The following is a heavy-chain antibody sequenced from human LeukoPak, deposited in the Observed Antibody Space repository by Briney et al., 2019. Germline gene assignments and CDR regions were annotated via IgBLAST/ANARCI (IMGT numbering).Heavy chain of an antibody. CDR2: IYSGGST. CDR1: GFTVSSNY. CDR3: TRDTQWLAFDY. V-gene: IGHV3-66*01. Sequence: GGSLRLSCAASGFTVSSNYMSWVRQAPGKGLEWVSVIYSGGSTYYADSVKGRFTISRDNSKNTLYLQMNSLRAEDTAVYYCTRDTQWLAFDYWGQGTLVTVSS. D-gene: IGHD6-19*01. J-gene: IGHJ4*02.